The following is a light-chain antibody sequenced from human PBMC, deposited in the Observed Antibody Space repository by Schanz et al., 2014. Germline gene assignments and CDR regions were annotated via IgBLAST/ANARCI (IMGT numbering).Light chain of an antibody. V-gene: IGLV2-8*01. CDR1: SSDVGVYNY. CDR2: DAS. Sequence: QSALTQPASVSGSPGQSITISCTGTSSDVGVYNYVSWYQQLPGKAPKLMIYDASNRPSGVPDRFSGSKSGNTASLTVSGLQAEDEADFYCSSYAGSHNYVFGTGTKLTVL. J-gene: IGLJ1*01. CDR3: SSYAGSHNYV.